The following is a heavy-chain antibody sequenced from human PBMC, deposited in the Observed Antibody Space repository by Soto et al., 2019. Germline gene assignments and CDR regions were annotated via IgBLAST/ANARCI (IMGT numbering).Heavy chain of an antibody. D-gene: IGHD2-2*01. CDR1: GFTFSSYA. J-gene: IGHJ4*02. CDR2: ISYDGSNK. V-gene: IGHV3-30-3*01. CDR3: ARDSRVVPAAMDSYYFDY. Sequence: QVQPVESGGGVVQPGRSLRLSCAASGFTFSSYAMHWVRQAPGKGLEWVAVISYDGSNKYYADSVKGRFTISRDNSKNTLYLQMNSLRAEDTAVYYCARDSRVVPAAMDSYYFDYWGQGTLVTVSS.